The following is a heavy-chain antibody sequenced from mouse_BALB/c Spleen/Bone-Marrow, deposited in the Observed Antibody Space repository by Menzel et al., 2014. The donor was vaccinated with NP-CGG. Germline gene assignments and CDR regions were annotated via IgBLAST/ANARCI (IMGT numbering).Heavy chain of an antibody. CDR1: GFTFSSYT. Sequence: EVQVVESGGGLVQPGGSLKLSCAASGFTFSSYTMSWVRRTPEKRLEWVAYISNGGGSTYNPDTVKGRFTISRDNAKNTLYLQMSSLKSEDTAMYYCARQIYFPYFDYWGQGTTLTVSS. J-gene: IGHJ2*01. CDR2: ISNGGGST. CDR3: ARQIYFPYFDY. V-gene: IGHV5-12-2*01. D-gene: IGHD2-1*01.